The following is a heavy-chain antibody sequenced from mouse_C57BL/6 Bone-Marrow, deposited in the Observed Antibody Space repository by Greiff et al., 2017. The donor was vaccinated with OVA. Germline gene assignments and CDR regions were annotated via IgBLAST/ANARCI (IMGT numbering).Heavy chain of an antibody. CDR3: ARGYLAWFAY. J-gene: IGHJ3*01. Sequence: VQGVESGAELVRPGASVKLSCKASGYTFTDYYINWVKQRPGQGLEWIARIYPGSGNTYYNEKFKGKATLTAEKSSSTAYMQLSSLTSEDSAVYFCARGYLAWFAYWGQGTLVTVSA. CDR2: IYPGSGNT. V-gene: IGHV1-76*01. CDR1: GYTFTDYY.